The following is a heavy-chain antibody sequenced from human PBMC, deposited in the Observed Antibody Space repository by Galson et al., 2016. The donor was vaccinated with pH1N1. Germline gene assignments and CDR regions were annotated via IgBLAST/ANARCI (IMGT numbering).Heavy chain of an antibody. Sequence: SETLSLTCIVSGGSISSHYWSWIRQPPGKGLAWIGYFYYSARTTYNPSLKSRVTISVDTSKNQFSLKVISVTAADTALYYCARHLDSHYYYGIDVWAQGTLVTVSS. V-gene: IGHV4-59*08. J-gene: IGHJ6*02. CDR2: FYYSART. D-gene: IGHD1-1*01. CDR3: ARHLDSHYYYGIDV. CDR1: GGSISSHY.